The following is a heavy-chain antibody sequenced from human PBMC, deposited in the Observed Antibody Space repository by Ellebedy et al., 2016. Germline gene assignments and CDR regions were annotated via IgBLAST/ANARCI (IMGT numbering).Heavy chain of an antibody. CDR3: ASTVYYDSSGYLT. J-gene: IGHJ5*02. CDR2: IYYSGST. D-gene: IGHD3-22*01. CDR1: GGSISSSSYY. Sequence: SETLSLXCTVSGGSISSSSYYWGWIRQPPGKGLEWIGSIYYSGSTYYNPSLKSRVTISVDTSKNQFSLKLSSVTAADTAVYYCASTVYYDSSGYLTWGQGTLVTVSS. V-gene: IGHV4-39*07.